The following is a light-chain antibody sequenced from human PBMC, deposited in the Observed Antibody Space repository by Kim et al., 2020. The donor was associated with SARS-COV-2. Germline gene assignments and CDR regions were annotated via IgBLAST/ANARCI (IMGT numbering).Light chain of an antibody. CDR3: QQYSHWPLT. CDR1: QSVSSN. Sequence: EIVMTQSPATLSVSPGERATLSCRASQSVSSNLAWYKQKPGQAPRLLIYGASTRATGIPGRFSGSGSGTEFTLTISSLQSEDFAVYYCQQYSHWPLTFGGGTKLEI. CDR2: GAS. V-gene: IGKV3-15*01. J-gene: IGKJ4*01.